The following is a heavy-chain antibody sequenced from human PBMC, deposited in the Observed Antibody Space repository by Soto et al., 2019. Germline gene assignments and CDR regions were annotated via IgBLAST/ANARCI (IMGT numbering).Heavy chain of an antibody. CDR1: GFTVSNNY. J-gene: IGHJ4*02. CDR3: ATRAGGGGY. CDR2: IYSGGYT. V-gene: IGHV3-53*01. Sequence: EVQLVESGGGLIQPGGSLRLSCAVSGFTVSNNYMSWVRQAPGKGLEGVSVIYSGGYTAYGDSVKGRFTISRDNSNNTLSIQMKRLRADDRAVYSGATRAGGGGYWGQGTLVTVSS. D-gene: IGHD3-10*01.